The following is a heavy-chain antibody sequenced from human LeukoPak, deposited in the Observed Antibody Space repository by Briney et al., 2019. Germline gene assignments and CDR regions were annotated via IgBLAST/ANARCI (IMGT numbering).Heavy chain of an antibody. CDR1: GFTFSSYS. CDR2: ISTSSSYI. CDR3: ALRGSYYQGDAFDI. J-gene: IGHJ3*02. Sequence: PGGSLRLSCAASGFTFSSYSMNWVRQAPGKGLEWVSFISTSSSYIHNADSVKGRFTISRDNAENSLYLQMNSLRAEDTAVYYCALRGSYYQGDAFDIWGQGTMVTVSS. D-gene: IGHD1-26*01. V-gene: IGHV3-21*01.